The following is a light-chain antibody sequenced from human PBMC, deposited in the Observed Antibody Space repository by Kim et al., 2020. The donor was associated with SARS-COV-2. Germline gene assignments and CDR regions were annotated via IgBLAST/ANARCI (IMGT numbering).Light chain of an antibody. CDR3: QSYDSSLSGSGV. CDR1: SSNIGGGYD. V-gene: IGLV1-40*01. Sequence: VTIPCTGSSSNIGGGYDVHWYQQLPGTAPKLLIYGNSNRPSGVPDRFSGSKSGTSASLAITGLQAEDEADYYCQSYDSSLSGSGVFGTGTKVTVL. CDR2: GNS. J-gene: IGLJ1*01.